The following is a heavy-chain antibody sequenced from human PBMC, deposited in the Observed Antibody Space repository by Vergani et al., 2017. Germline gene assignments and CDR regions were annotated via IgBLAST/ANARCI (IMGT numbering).Heavy chain of an antibody. CDR3: ARDRGYVRNYYYYMDV. CDR1: GGSISSYY. V-gene: IGHV4-4*07. J-gene: IGHJ6*03. Sequence: QVQLQESGPGLVKPSETLSLTCTVSGGSISSYYWSWIRQPAGKGLEWIGRIYTSGSTSYNPSLKSRVTMSVDTSKNQFSLKLSSVTAADTAVYYCARDRGYVRNYYYYMDVWGKGTTVTVSS. CDR2: IYTSGST. D-gene: IGHD6-25*01.